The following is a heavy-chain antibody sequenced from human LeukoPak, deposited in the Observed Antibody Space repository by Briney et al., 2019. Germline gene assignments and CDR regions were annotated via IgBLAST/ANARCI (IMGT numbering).Heavy chain of an antibody. Sequence: QTGGSLRLSCAASGFTFSNYAMSWVRQAPGKGLEWVSIIGYRGGSIYYAYSVQGRFTISRDNSKNTLYLQMNGLRAEDTAIFYCAKSLFTSATGTGRAFHIWGQGTRVTVSS. CDR3: AKSLFTSATGTGRAFHI. D-gene: IGHD1-1*01. J-gene: IGHJ3*02. V-gene: IGHV3-23*01. CDR1: GFTFSNYA. CDR2: IGYRGGSI.